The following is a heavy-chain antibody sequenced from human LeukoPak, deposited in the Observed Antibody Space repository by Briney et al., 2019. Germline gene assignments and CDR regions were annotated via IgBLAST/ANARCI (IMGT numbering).Heavy chain of an antibody. CDR3: ARDQFGELLYYFDY. V-gene: IGHV1-18*01. J-gene: IGHJ4*02. Sequence: ASVKVSCKASGYTFTSYSINWVRQAPGQGLEWMGWISAYNGNTNYAQKLQGRVTMTTDTSTSTAYMELSRLRSDDTAVYYCARDQFGELLYYFDYWGQGTLVTVSS. CDR1: GYTFTSYS. CDR2: ISAYNGNT. D-gene: IGHD3-10*01.